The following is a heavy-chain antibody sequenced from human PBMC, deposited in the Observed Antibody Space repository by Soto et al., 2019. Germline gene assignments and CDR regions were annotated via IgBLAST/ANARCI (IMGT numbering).Heavy chain of an antibody. CDR1: GFTFSSYA. J-gene: IGHJ4*02. CDR3: AKVSHVYNPSAEFDY. D-gene: IGHD1-1*01. V-gene: IGHV3-23*01. Sequence: PGGSLRLSCAASGFTFSSYAMSWVRRAPGKGLEWVSAISGSGDSTYYADSVKGRFTISSDSSKNTLYLQMHSLRAEDTAVYYCAKVSHVYNPSAEFDYWGQGTLVTVSS. CDR2: ISGSGDST.